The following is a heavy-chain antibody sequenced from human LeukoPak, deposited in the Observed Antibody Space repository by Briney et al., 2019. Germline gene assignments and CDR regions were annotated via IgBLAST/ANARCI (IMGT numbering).Heavy chain of an antibody. D-gene: IGHD2-2*01. CDR1: GYTFTGYY. J-gene: IGHJ4*02. CDR2: INSNSGGT. CDR3: ARGEYCSSISCYELYYFDY. V-gene: IGHV1-2*02. Sequence: GASVKVSCKASGYTFTGYYMHWVRQAPGQGLEWMGWINSNSGGTNYAQKLQGRVTMTTDTSTSTAYMELRSLRSDDTAVYYCARGEYCSSISCYELYYFDYWGQGTLVTVSS.